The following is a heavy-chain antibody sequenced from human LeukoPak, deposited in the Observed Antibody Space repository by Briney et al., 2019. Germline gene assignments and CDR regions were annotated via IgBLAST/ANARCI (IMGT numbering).Heavy chain of an antibody. CDR1: GFTFSSYS. V-gene: IGHV3-21*04. Sequence: GGSLRLSCAASGFTFSSYSMNWVRQAPGKGLEWVSSISRSSNYKYYADSVKGRFTISRDNAKNSLYLQMNSLRAEDTAVYYCARISHSGSLDMYFDIWGQGTMVTVSS. D-gene: IGHD1-26*01. CDR2: ISRSSNYK. CDR3: ARISHSGSLDMYFDI. J-gene: IGHJ3*02.